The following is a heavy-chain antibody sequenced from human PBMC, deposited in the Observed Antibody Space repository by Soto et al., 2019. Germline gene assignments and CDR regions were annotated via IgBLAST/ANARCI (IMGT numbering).Heavy chain of an antibody. V-gene: IGHV3-23*01. Sequence: GGSLRLSCAASGFTFSSYAMSWVRQAPGKGLEWVSAISGSGGSTYYADSVKGRFTISRDNSKNTLYLQMNSLRAEDTAVYYCANSDFWSGTIDYWGQGTLVTVSS. CDR1: GFTFSSYA. J-gene: IGHJ4*02. CDR3: ANSDFWSGTIDY. CDR2: ISGSGGST. D-gene: IGHD3-3*01.